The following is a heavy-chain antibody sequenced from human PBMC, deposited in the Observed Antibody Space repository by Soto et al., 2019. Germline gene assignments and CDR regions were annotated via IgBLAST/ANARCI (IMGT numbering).Heavy chain of an antibody. J-gene: IGHJ4*02. CDR3: VTDIVSAANY. D-gene: IGHD5-12*01. CDR2: ISSSGSTT. Sequence: GGTLRLTCAASGFTFSIYEMNWVRQAPGKGRELVSYISSSGSTTYYADSVKGRFTISRDNAKKSLYLQVNSLRADDTAVYYCVTDIVSAANYWGQGTLVTVSS. V-gene: IGHV3-48*03. CDR1: GFTFSIYE.